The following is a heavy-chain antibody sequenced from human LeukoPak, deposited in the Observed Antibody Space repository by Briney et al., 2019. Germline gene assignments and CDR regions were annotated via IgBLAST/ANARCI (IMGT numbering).Heavy chain of an antibody. V-gene: IGHV4-38-2*02. J-gene: IGHJ4*02. Sequence: SETLSLTCTVSGYSINSGYYWGWIRQPPGKGLEWIGSIHYGGSPYYNPSLKSRVAIPVDISKNQFSLKLSSVTAADTAVYYCARAITIFGVAPSWFDYWGQGTLVTVSS. CDR2: IHYGGSP. CDR3: ARAITIFGVAPSWFDY. D-gene: IGHD3-3*01. CDR1: GYSINSGYY.